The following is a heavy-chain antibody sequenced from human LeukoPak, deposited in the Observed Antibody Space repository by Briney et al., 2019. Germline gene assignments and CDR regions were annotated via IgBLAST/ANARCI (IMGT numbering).Heavy chain of an antibody. Sequence: GGSLRLSCAASGFTFNSYSMNWVRQAPGKGLEWVSNIGGSGITTNYANSVKGRFTISRDNSKNTLYLEMNSLGVDDTAIYYCAKCPSSLSCYGVRLDVWGQGTTVTVSS. CDR3: AKCPSSLSCYGVRLDV. D-gene: IGHD2-2*01. V-gene: IGHV3-23*01. CDR2: IGGSGITT. J-gene: IGHJ6*02. CDR1: GFTFNSYS.